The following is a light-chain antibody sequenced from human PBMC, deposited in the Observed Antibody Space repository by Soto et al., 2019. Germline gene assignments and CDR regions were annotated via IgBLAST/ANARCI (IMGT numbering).Light chain of an antibody. CDR2: DAS. Sequence: EIVLTQSPGSLSLSLGESATLSCRASQSVSNTHVAWYQQRPGQAPRLLIYDASRRDIGVPDRFSGSGSGTDFTLAISGLEPADFAVYFCHQYGTSPQTFGQGTKVDIK. CDR1: QSVSNTH. V-gene: IGKV3-20*01. CDR3: HQYGTSPQT. J-gene: IGKJ1*01.